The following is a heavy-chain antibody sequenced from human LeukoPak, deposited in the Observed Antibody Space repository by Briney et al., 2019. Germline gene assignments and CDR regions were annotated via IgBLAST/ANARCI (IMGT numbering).Heavy chain of an antibody. J-gene: IGHJ4*02. CDR2: ISSSSSCI. V-gene: IGHV3-21*01. D-gene: IGHD1/OR15-1a*01. Sequence: GGSLRLSCAASGFTFSSTSMNWVRQAPGKGLEWVSSISSSSSCIYYADSVKGRFTISRDNAKNSLYLQMNSLRAEDTAVYYCAGDEQVVDYWGQGTLVTVSS. CDR1: GFTFSSTS. CDR3: AGDEQVVDY.